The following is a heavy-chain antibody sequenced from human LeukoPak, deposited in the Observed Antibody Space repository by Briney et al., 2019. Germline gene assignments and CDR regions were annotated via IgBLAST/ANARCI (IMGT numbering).Heavy chain of an antibody. CDR3: AKDQRAYSSSLFDY. CDR2: ISSSSSYI. J-gene: IGHJ4*02. CDR1: GFTFSSYS. D-gene: IGHD6-6*01. V-gene: IGHV3-21*04. Sequence: GGSLRLSCAASGFTFSSYSMNWVRQAPGKGLEWVSSISSSSSYIYYADSVKGRFTISRDNAKNSLYLQMNSLRAEDTAVYYCAKDQRAYSSSLFDYWGQGTLVTVSS.